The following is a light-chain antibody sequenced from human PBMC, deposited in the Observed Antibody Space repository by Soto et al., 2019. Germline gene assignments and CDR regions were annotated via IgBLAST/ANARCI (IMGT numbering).Light chain of an antibody. CDR2: GAS. CDR1: QSVSNNY. Sequence: EIGLKQSPRTLSLSAGERATLSCTAGQSVSNNYLAWYQQKPGQAPRLLIYGASNRATGIPDRFSGSGSGTDFTLTISRLEPEDFAVYYCQQYGSSGTFGQGTKVDIK. V-gene: IGKV3-20*01. J-gene: IGKJ1*01. CDR3: QQYGSSGT.